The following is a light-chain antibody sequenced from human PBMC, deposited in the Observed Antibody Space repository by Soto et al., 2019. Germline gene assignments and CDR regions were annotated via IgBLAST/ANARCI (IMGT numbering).Light chain of an antibody. CDR2: GNR. J-gene: IGLJ1*01. Sequence: QSVLTQLPSVSGAPGQRVTISCTGSSSNLGAGYDVHWYQLLPGTAPKLLIYGNRNRPSGVPDRFSGSKSGTSASLAITGLQAEDEADYYCQSYDNSLGVCYVFGTGTKVTVL. CDR3: QSYDNSLGVCYV. V-gene: IGLV1-40*01. CDR1: SSNLGAGYD.